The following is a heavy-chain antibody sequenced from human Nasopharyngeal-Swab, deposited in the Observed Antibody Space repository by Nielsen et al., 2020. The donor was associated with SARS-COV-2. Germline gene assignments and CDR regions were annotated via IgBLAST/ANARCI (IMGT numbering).Heavy chain of an antibody. CDR3: ARHSGSFLTWEHAFDI. Sequence: GSLRLSCAVYGGSFSGYYWSWIRQPPGKGLEWIGEINHSGSTNYDPSLKSRVTVSLDTSKNQFSLKLSSVTAADTAVYYCARHSGSFLTWEHAFDIWGQGTMVAVSS. J-gene: IGHJ3*02. V-gene: IGHV4-34*01. CDR1: GGSFSGYY. CDR2: INHSGST. D-gene: IGHD1-26*01.